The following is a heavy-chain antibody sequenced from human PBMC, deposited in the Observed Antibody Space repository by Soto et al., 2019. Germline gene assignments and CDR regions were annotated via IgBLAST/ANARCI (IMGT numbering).Heavy chain of an antibody. J-gene: IGHJ6*02. CDR1: GFTLSSYN. CDR3: ARGAVAGYYYYYGMDV. D-gene: IGHD6-19*01. CDR2: IGTAGDT. V-gene: IGHV3-13*01. Sequence: GSLRLSCAASGFTLSSYNMHWVRQATGKGLEWVSAIGTAGDTYYPGSVKGRFTISRENAKNSLYLQMNSLRAGDTAVYYCARGAVAGYYYYYGMDVWGQGTTVTVSS.